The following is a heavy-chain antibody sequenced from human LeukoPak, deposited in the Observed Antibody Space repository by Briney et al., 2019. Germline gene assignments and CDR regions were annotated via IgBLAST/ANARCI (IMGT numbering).Heavy chain of an antibody. CDR3: ASRRPRYGSFDY. CDR1: GGSLSGYY. Sequence: SETLSLTCTVPGGSLSGYYSSCIRQPPGKGLEWGGHIYYIGSTNYNPSLKSRVNISVATSKNKFPLNLNSVTSADTAVYYCASRRPRYGSFDYWGQGTLVTVSS. CDR2: IYYIGST. J-gene: IGHJ4*02. V-gene: IGHV4-59*01. D-gene: IGHD5-18*01.